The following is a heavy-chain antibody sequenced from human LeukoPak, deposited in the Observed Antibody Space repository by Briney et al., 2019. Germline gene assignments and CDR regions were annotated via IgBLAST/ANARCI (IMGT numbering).Heavy chain of an antibody. CDR2: INPNSGGT. V-gene: IGHV1-2*02. CDR3: ARDSKRWVGTMALGY. Sequence: VASVKVSCKASVYTFTGYYMHWVRQAPGQGLEWMGWINPNSGGTNYAQKFQGRVTMTRDTSISTAYMELSRLRSDDTAVYYCARDSKRWVGTMALGYWGQGTLVTVSS. CDR1: VYTFTGYY. D-gene: IGHD3-10*01. J-gene: IGHJ4*02.